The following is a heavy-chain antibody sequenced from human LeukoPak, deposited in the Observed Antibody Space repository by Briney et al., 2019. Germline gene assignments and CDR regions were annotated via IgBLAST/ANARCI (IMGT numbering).Heavy chain of an antibody. V-gene: IGHV1-46*01. D-gene: IGHD2-15*01. Sequence: ASVKVSCKASGYTFTSYYMHWVRQAPGQGLEWMGITNPSGGSTSYAQKFQGRVTMTRDTSTSTVYMELSSLRSEDTAVCYCARGRCSGGSCYTLDYWGQGTLVTVSS. CDR1: GYTFTSYY. CDR2: TNPSGGST. CDR3: ARGRCSGGSCYTLDY. J-gene: IGHJ4*02.